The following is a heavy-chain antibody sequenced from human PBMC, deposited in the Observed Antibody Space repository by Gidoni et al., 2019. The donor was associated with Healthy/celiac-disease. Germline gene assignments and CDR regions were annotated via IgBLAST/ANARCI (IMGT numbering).Heavy chain of an antibody. V-gene: IGHV3-30*18. Sequence: QVQLVESGGGVVQPGRSLRLSCAAFGFTFSSYGMHWVRQAPGKGLEWVAVISYDGSNKYYADSVKGRFTISRDNSKNTLYLQMNSLRAEDTAVYYCAKDLAIEMATSPPDYWGQGTLVTVSS. CDR1: GFTFSSYG. D-gene: IGHD5-12*01. J-gene: IGHJ4*02. CDR2: ISYDGSNK. CDR3: AKDLAIEMATSPPDY.